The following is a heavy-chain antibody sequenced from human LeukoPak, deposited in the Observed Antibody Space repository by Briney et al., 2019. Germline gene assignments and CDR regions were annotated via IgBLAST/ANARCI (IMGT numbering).Heavy chain of an antibody. J-gene: IGHJ6*02. D-gene: IGHD2-8*01. Sequence: SETLSLTCAVHGGSFSGYYWSWIRQPPGKGLEWIGEINHSGSTNYNPSLKSRVTISVDTSKNQFSLKLSSVTAADTAVYYCARVTNHYYYGMDVWGQGTTVTVSS. CDR1: GGSFSGYY. V-gene: IGHV4-34*01. CDR2: INHSGST. CDR3: ARVTNHYYYGMDV.